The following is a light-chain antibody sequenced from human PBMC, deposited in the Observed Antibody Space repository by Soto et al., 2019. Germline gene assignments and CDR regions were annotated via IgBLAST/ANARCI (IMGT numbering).Light chain of an antibody. Sequence: AIRMTQSPSSLSASTGDRVTITCRASQGISSYLAWYQQKPGKAPKLLIYAASTLQSGVPSRFSGSGSGTDFTLTISCLQSEDFATYYCQQYYSYPLPFGAGTRWIS. V-gene: IGKV1-8*01. J-gene: IGKJ4*01. CDR1: QGISSY. CDR2: AAS. CDR3: QQYYSYPLP.